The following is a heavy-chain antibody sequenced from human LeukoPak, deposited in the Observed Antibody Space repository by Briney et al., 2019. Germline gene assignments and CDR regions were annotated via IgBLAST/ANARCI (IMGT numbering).Heavy chain of an antibody. CDR2: IYCSGST. J-gene: IGHJ4*02. D-gene: IGHD2-21*02. CDR1: GGSISSYY. V-gene: IGHV4-59*01. Sequence: SETLSLTCTVSGGSISSYYWSWIRQPPGKGLEWIGYIYCSGSTNYNSSFKSRVTISIDTSKNQFSLRLSSVTAADTAVYYCARPGRGDLGDYWGQGTLVTVSS. CDR3: ARPGRGDLGDY.